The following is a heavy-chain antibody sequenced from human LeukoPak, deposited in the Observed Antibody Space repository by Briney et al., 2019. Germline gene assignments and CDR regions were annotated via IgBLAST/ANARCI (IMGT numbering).Heavy chain of an antibody. J-gene: IGHJ4*02. V-gene: IGHV1-2*02. D-gene: IGHD3-22*01. CDR1: VYTFTGYY. Sequence: ASVKVSCKASVYTFTGYYMHWVRQAPGQGLEWMGWINPNSGATNYAQKFQGRVTMTRDTSISTAYMELSRLRSDDTAVYYCARDRGYYDSSGYLAYWGQGTLVPVSS. CDR2: INPNSGAT. CDR3: ARDRGYYDSSGYLAY.